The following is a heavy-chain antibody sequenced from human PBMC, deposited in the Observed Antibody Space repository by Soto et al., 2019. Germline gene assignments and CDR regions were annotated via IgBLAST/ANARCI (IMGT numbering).Heavy chain of an antibody. CDR1: GGSVSSGSYY. CDR3: ASIKYYFDY. J-gene: IGHJ4*02. Sequence: QVQLQESGPGLVKPSETLSLTCTVSGGSVSSGSYYWSWIRQPPGKGLEWIGYIYYSGSTNYNPSLKSRVTISVDTSKNQFSLKLSSVTAADTAVYYCASIKYYFDYWGQGTLVTVSS. V-gene: IGHV4-61*01. CDR2: IYYSGST.